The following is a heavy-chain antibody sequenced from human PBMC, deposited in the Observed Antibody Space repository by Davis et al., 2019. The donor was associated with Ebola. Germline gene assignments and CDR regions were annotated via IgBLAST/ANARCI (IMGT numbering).Heavy chain of an antibody. CDR3: ARGRDRCFDY. D-gene: IGHD1-14*01. J-gene: IGHJ4*02. CDR2: IVVGSGNT. V-gene: IGHV1-58*01. CDR1: VFTFTSSA. Sequence: SVTVSRLASVFTFTSSAVQRVRQARGQRLEWIGWIVVGSGNTNYAQKFQERVTITRDMSTSTAYMELSSLRSEDTAKYYCARGRDRCFDYWGQGNLVTVSS.